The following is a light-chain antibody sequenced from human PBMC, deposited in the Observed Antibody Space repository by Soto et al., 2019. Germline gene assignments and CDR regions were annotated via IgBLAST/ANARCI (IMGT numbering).Light chain of an antibody. CDR3: QQYDRYSYT. Sequence: DIQMTQSPSSLSASVGDRVTITCRASQRVSTYLNWYQQKPEKAPKLLFYAASSLQSGVPSRFSGSGSGTDFTLTISSLQPEDFATYYCQQYDRYSYTFGQGTKLEIK. CDR1: QRVSTY. CDR2: AAS. V-gene: IGKV1-39*01. J-gene: IGKJ2*01.